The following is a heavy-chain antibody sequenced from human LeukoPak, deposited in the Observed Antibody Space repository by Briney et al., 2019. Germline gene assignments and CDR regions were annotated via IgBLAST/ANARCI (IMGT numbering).Heavy chain of an antibody. CDR2: INHSGST. J-gene: IGHJ3*02. CDR1: GGSFTGYY. D-gene: IGHD3-22*01. Sequence: PSETLSLTCAVYGGSFTGYYWSWLRQPPGKGLEWIGEINHSGSTNYNPSLKSRITISVDTSKNQFSLKLSSVTAADTAVYYCARGGYYDSSGYYSDAFDIWGQGTMVTVSS. V-gene: IGHV4-34*01. CDR3: ARGGYYDSSGYYSDAFDI.